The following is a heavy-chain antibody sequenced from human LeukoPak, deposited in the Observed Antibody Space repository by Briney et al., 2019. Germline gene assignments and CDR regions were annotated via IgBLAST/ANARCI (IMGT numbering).Heavy chain of an antibody. D-gene: IGHD6-13*01. J-gene: IGHJ4*02. Sequence: GGSLRLSCAASGFTFSSYAMSWVRQAPGKGLEWVSTISGSSGSTYYAVSVKGRFTISRDNSKNTLYLQMNSLRAEDTAVYYCAKGITVAAAGNFDYWGQGTLVTVSS. V-gene: IGHV3-23*01. CDR1: GFTFSSYA. CDR2: ISGSSGST. CDR3: AKGITVAAAGNFDY.